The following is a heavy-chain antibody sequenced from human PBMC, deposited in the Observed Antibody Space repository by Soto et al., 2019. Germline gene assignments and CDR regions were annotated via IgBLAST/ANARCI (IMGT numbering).Heavy chain of an antibody. CDR1: GGSISSYY. CDR2: IYYSGST. D-gene: IGHD3-10*01. J-gene: IGHJ6*03. Sequence: SETLSLTCTVSGGSISSYYWSWIRQPPGKGLEWIGYIYYSGSTNYNPSLKSRVTISVDTSKNQFSLKLSSVTAADTAVYYCARHGGRSGFGELFVDYYYYYMDVWGKGTTVTVSS. V-gene: IGHV4-59*08. CDR3: ARHGGRSGFGELFVDYYYYYMDV.